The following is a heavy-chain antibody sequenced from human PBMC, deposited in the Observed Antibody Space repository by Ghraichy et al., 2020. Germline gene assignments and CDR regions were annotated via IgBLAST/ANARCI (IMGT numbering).Heavy chain of an antibody. CDR1: GYNFKTYS. V-gene: IGHV5-51*01. CDR2: IYSGDSDI. D-gene: IGHD6-6*01. CDR3: ARHGPGGFFSSFLDY. J-gene: IGHJ4*02. Sequence: GESLNISCEGSGYNFKTYSIGWVRQMPGKGLEWIGIIYSGDSDIRYNPSFEGQVTLSADKSIRTAYLQWSSLKTSDTAMYYCARHGPGGFFSSFLDYWGQGTMVTVSS.